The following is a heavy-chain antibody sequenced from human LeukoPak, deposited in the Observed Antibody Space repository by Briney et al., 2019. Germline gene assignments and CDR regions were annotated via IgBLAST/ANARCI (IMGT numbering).Heavy chain of an antibody. CDR2: ISSSGSTI. Sequence: GGSLRLSCAASGFTFSSYEMNWVRQAPGKGLEWVSYISSSGSTIYYADSVKGRFTISRDNAKNSLYLQMNSLRAEDTAVYYCAGGYSYGGWDYWGQGTLVTVYS. J-gene: IGHJ4*02. D-gene: IGHD5-18*01. CDR1: GFTFSSYE. CDR3: AGGYSYGGWDY. V-gene: IGHV3-48*03.